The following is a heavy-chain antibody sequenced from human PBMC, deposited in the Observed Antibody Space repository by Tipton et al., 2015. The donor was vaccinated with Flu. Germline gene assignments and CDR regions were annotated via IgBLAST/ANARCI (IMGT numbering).Heavy chain of an antibody. V-gene: IGHV4-38-2*02. CDR2: INHSGST. D-gene: IGHD5-18*01. CDR3: ARGLGQSVDTAMVIKEYYFDY. Sequence: TLSLTCTVSDYSISSGYYWVLIRQPPGKGLEWIGEINHSGSTNYNPSLKSRVTISVDTSKNQFSLKLSSVTAADTAVYYCARGLGQSVDTAMVIKEYYFDYWGQGTLVTVSS. J-gene: IGHJ4*02. CDR1: DYSISSGYY.